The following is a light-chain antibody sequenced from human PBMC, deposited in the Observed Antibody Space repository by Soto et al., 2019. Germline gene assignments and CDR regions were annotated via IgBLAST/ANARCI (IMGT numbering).Light chain of an antibody. J-gene: IGLJ2*01. CDR2: DVS. V-gene: IGLV2-14*01. Sequence: QSVLTQPASVSGSPGQSITISCTGTSSDVGGYNYVSWYQQHPGTAPKLMIYDVSNRPSGVSNLFSGSKSGNTASLTISGLQAEDEADYYCSSYTSSSTVVFGGGTKLTVL. CDR1: SSDVGGYNY. CDR3: SSYTSSSTVV.